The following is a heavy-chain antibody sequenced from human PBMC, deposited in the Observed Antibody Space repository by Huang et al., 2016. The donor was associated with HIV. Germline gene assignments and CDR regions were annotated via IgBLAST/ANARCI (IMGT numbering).Heavy chain of an antibody. Sequence: EVQLVESGGGLVQPGRSLRLSCAASGFTFDAYAFHWVRQAPGKGLGWVSGSSWNSKRIDYADSGKGRFTISRDNAKNSLYLEMKSLRVEDTAVYYCAKDASSGYSSGHSGFKVYFFDFWGQGTLVTVSS. CDR3: AKDASSGYSSGHSGFKVYFFDF. CDR2: SSWNSKRI. J-gene: IGHJ4*02. V-gene: IGHV3-9*01. CDR1: GFTFDAYA. D-gene: IGHD5-18*01.